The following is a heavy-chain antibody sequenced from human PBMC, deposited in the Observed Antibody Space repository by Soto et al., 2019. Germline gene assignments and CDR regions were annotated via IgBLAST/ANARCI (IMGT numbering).Heavy chain of an antibody. Sequence: GAPVKVSCKASTQTFNNYGIPWVRQAPGQGLEWMGWMSTYNGNTNTDHKKRFQGRFTMTSDSASNTAYMELRSLTPDDTAVYYCARGGQKNVYTSIGPWRQGTLVTVSS. CDR3: ARGGQKNVYTSIGP. D-gene: IGHD1-1*01. V-gene: IGHV1-18*04. J-gene: IGHJ5*02. CDR1: TQTFNNYG. CDR2: MSTYNGNTNT.